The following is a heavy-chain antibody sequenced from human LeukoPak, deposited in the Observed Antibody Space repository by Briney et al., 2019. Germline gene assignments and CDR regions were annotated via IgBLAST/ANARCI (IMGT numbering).Heavy chain of an antibody. V-gene: IGHV4-38-2*02. Sequence: SETLSLTCTVSGYSISSGYYWGWIRQPPGKGLEWIGSLYHSGSTYYNPSLKRRVTISVDTSKNQFSLKLSSVTAADTAVYYCGRDLEDLGLRFIPWFDPWGQGTLVTVSS. CDR1: GYSISSGYY. D-gene: IGHD3-3*01. CDR3: GRDLEDLGLRFIPWFDP. CDR2: LYHSGST. J-gene: IGHJ5*02.